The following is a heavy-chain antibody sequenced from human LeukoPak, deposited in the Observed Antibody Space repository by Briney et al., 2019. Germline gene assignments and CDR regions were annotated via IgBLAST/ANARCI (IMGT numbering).Heavy chain of an antibody. J-gene: IGHJ6*03. CDR1: GGSISSSSYY. Sequence: SETLSLTCTVSGGSISSSSYYWGWIRQPPGKGLEWIGSIYYSGSTYYNPSLKSRVTVSLDTSKNQFSLKLSSVTAADTAVYYCARESGYYDSSAQRYYYYYMDVWGKGTTVTVSS. CDR2: IYYSGST. D-gene: IGHD3-22*01. CDR3: ARESGYYDSSAQRYYYYYMDV. V-gene: IGHV4-39*07.